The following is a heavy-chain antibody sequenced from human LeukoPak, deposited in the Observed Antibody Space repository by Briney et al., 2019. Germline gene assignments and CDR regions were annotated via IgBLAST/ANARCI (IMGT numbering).Heavy chain of an antibody. CDR2: ISSSSSYI. D-gene: IGHD3-22*01. Sequence: GGPLRLSCAASGFTFSSYSMNWVRQAPGKGLEWVSSISSSSSYIYYADSVKGRFTISRDNAKNSLYLQMNSLRAEDTAVYYCARARTYYYDSSGYYPNSRLDAFDIWGQGTMVTVSS. CDR3: ARARTYYYDSSGYYPNSRLDAFDI. CDR1: GFTFSSYS. J-gene: IGHJ3*02. V-gene: IGHV3-21*01.